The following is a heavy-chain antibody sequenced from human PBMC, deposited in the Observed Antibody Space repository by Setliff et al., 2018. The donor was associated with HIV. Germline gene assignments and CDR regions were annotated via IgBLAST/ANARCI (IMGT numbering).Heavy chain of an antibody. CDR1: GGSFSGYY. CDR3: ARESASTIFGVVIPSWFDP. CDR2: IYHSGST. Sequence: SETLSLTCAVYGGSFSGYYWSWIRQPPGKGLEWIGTIYHSGSTYYNPSLKSRVTILVDTSQNQFSLKLTSVTAADTAVYYCARESASTIFGVVIPSWFDPWGQGILVTVS. V-gene: IGHV4-34*01. D-gene: IGHD3-3*01. J-gene: IGHJ5*02.